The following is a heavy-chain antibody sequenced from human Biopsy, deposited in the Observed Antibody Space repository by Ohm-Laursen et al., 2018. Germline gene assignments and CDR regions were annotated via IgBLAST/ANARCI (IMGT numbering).Heavy chain of an antibody. V-gene: IGHV1-2*02. CDR2: INPKSGDT. J-gene: IGHJ2*01. CDR1: GYTFTAFS. D-gene: IGHD2-2*01. Sequence: ASVKVSCKPSGYTFTAFSVHWLRQAPGQGLEWMGWINPKSGDTDYPQNFQGRVSMTRDTSISTAYMGLSRLRSDDTAVYYCARGRRHCSGTCSRWYFDLWGRGTLVTVSS. CDR3: ARGRRHCSGTCSRWYFDL.